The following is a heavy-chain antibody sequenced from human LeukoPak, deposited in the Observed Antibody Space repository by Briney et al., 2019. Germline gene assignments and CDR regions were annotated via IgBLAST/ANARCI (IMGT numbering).Heavy chain of an antibody. CDR1: GGSISSSNW. D-gene: IGHD3-10*01. CDR3: ARPKRQRITMVRGAAFDY. CDR2: IYYSGST. Sequence: SGTLSLTCAVSGGSISSSNWWSWVRQPPGKGLEWIGSIYYSGSTNYNPSLKSRVTISVDTSKNQFSLKLSSVTAADTAVYYCARPKRQRITMVRGAAFDYWGQGTLVTVSS. V-gene: IGHV4-4*02. J-gene: IGHJ4*02.